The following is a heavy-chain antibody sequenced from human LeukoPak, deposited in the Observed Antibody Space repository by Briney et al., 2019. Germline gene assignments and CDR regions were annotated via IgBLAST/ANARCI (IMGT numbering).Heavy chain of an antibody. CDR2: INTNTGNP. D-gene: IGHD2-2*01. CDR3: ARVVLHCSSTSCYFNYYYYYGMDV. V-gene: IGHV7-4-1*02. Sequence: ASVKVSCKASGYTFTSYAMHWVRQAPGQGLEWMGWINTNTGNPTYAQGFTGRFVFSLDTSVSTAYLQISSLKAEDTAVYYCARVVLHCSSTSCYFNYYYYYGMDVWGQGTTVTVSS. J-gene: IGHJ6*02. CDR1: GYTFTSYA.